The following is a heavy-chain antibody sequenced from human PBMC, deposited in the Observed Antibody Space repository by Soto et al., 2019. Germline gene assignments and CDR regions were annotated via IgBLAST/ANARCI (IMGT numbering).Heavy chain of an antibody. D-gene: IGHD6-19*01. CDR2: VSYSGNT. V-gene: IGHV4-59*01. CDR3: ARTKTVADNLDAFDI. Sequence: QVQLQESGPGLVKPSETLSLTCTVSGGSISRYYWSWIRQPPGKRLEWIAYVSYSGNTDSNPSLQSRVIISVDTSKNQFSLKLNSVTAADTAVYYCARTKTVADNLDAFDIWGQGTMVTVSS. J-gene: IGHJ3*02. CDR1: GGSISRYY.